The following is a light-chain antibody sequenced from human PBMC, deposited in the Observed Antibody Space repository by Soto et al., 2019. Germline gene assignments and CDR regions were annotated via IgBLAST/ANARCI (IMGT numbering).Light chain of an antibody. V-gene: IGKV1-13*02. CDR1: QGISSA. CDR3: QQFNSYPPLT. Sequence: GDRVTITCRASQGISSALAWYQQKPGKAPKLLIYDASSLESGVPSRFSGSGSGTDFTLTISSLQPEDFATYYCQQFNSYPPLTFGGGTKVEI. J-gene: IGKJ4*01. CDR2: DAS.